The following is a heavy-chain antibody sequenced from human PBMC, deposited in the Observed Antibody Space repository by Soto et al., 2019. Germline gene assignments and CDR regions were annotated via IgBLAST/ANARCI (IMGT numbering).Heavy chain of an antibody. J-gene: IGHJ4*02. CDR2: INHSGST. CDR1: GGSFSGYY. V-gene: IGHV4-34*01. CDR3: ARDRMTTVTTFDY. Sequence: QVQLQQWGAGLLKPSETLSLTCAVYGGSFSGYYWSWIRQPPGKGLEWIGEINHSGSTNYNPSLKSRVTISVDTSKNQFSLKLSSVTAADTAVYYCARDRMTTVTTFDYWGQGTLVTVSS. D-gene: IGHD4-4*01.